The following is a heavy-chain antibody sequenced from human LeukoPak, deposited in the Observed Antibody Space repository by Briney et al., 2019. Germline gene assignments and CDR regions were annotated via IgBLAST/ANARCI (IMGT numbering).Heavy chain of an antibody. Sequence: SVKVSCKASGGTFSSYAISWVRQAPGQGLEWMGRIIPILGIANYAQKFQGRVTITADKSTSTAYMELSSLRSEDTAVYYCAREAPARYCSSTSCYLHYWGQGTLVTVSS. J-gene: IGHJ4*02. CDR3: AREAPARYCSSTSCYLHY. D-gene: IGHD2-2*01. CDR1: GGTFSSYA. V-gene: IGHV1-69*04. CDR2: IIPILGIA.